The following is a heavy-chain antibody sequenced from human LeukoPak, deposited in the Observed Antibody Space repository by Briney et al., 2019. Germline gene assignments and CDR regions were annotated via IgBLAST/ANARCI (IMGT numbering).Heavy chain of an antibody. D-gene: IGHD6-13*01. CDR1: GGSISSGGYY. V-gene: IGHV4-31*03. CDR3: ARVTAAAINFDY. J-gene: IGHJ4*02. CDR2: IYYSGST. Sequence: PSQTLSLTCTVSGGSISSGGYYWSWIRQHPGKGLEWIGYIYYSGSTYYNPSLKSRVTISVDTSKNRFSLKLSSVTAADTAVYYCARVTAAAINFDYWGQGTLVTVSS.